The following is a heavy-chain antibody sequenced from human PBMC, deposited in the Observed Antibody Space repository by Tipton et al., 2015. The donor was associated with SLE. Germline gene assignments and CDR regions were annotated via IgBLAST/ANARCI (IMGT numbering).Heavy chain of an antibody. CDR2: IKQDGSEK. V-gene: IGHV3-7*01. CDR1: GGSISSSSYY. Sequence: GSLRLSCTVSGGSISSSSYYWGWIRQPPGKGLEWVANIKQDGSEKYYVDSVKGRFTISRDNAKNSLYLQMNSLRAEDTAVYYCARDREGSSWYENYYYYGMDVWGQGTTVTVSS. J-gene: IGHJ6*02. D-gene: IGHD6-13*01. CDR3: ARDREGSSWYENYYYYGMDV.